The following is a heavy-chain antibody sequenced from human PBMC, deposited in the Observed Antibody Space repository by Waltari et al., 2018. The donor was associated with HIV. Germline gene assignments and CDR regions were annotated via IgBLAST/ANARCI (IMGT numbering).Heavy chain of an antibody. V-gene: IGHV2-5*02. J-gene: IGHJ4*02. D-gene: IGHD1-26*01. CDR2: IYWDDDK. CDR1: GFSLSTSGVG. Sequence: QITLKESGPTLVKPTQTLTLTCTFSGFSLSTSGVGVGWIRQPPGKALEWLALIYWDDDKHYNPSLESRLSITKDTAKNQVVLTMIDMDRGETATYYCARRPYSGRYYGDYWGQGTLVTVSS. CDR3: ARRPYSGRYYGDY.